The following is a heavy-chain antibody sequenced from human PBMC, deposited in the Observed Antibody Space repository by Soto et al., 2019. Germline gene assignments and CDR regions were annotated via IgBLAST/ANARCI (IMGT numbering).Heavy chain of an antibody. CDR1: GFTFSSYG. V-gene: IGHV3-33*01. CDR3: ARDRFGKWLDTGFDP. D-gene: IGHD3-10*01. CDR2: IWYDGSNK. Sequence: ESGGGVVQPGRSLRLSCAASGFTFSSYGMHWVRQAPGKGLEWVAVIWYDGSNKYYADSVKGRFTISRDNSKNTLYLQMNSLRAEDTAVYYCARDRFGKWLDTGFDPWGQGTLVTVSS. J-gene: IGHJ5*02.